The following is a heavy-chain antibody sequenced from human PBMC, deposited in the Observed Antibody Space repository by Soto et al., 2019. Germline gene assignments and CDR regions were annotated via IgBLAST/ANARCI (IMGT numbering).Heavy chain of an antibody. D-gene: IGHD2-15*01. CDR2: IYYSGST. J-gene: IGHJ3*02. V-gene: IGHV4-39*01. CDR3: ARRYIVVVVADTVDAFDI. Sequence: QLQLQESGPGLVKPSETLSLTCTVSGGSISSSSYYWGWIRQPPGKGLEWIGSIYYSGSTYYNPSLMRRVTISGVTSRNQFSMKLSSVTAADTAVYYCARRYIVVVVADTVDAFDIWGQGTMVTVSS. CDR1: GGSISSSSYY.